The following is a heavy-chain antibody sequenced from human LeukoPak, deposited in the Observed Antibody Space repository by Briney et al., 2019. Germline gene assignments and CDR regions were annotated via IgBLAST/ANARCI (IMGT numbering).Heavy chain of an antibody. CDR3: ADNPPLYYYYMDV. D-gene: IGHD1-14*01. CDR1: EFTFSSYA. Sequence: GGSLRLSCATSEFTFSSYAMSWVRQAPGKGLEWVSAISGSAGTSYYADSVKGRFTISRDNSRNTLYLQMNSLKAEDTAVYYCADNPPLYYYYMDVWGKGTTVTISS. V-gene: IGHV3-23*01. J-gene: IGHJ6*03. CDR2: ISGSAGTS.